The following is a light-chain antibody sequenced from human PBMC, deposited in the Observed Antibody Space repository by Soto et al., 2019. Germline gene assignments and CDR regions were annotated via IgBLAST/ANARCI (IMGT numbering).Light chain of an antibody. V-gene: IGKV1-9*01. J-gene: IGKJ4*01. CDR3: QQPTGLT. CDR1: QGISSY. CDR2: VAS. Sequence: DIQLTQSPSFLSASVGDRVTITCRASQGISSYLAWYQQKPGKAPKLLIYVASTLQSGVPSRFSGSGSGTEFTLTISSLQPEDFATYYCQQPTGLTFGGGTKVEIK.